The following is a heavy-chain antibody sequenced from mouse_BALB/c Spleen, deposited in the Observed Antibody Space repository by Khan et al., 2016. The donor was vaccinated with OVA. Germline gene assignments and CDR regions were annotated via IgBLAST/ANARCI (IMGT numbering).Heavy chain of an antibody. V-gene: IGHV1S41*01. J-gene: IGHJ2*01. D-gene: IGHD1-1*02. Sequence: DLVKPGASVKLSCKASGYTFTSYWINWIKQRPGQGLEWIGRIDPGSDSTYYNEMFKGKATLTVDTSSSTAYIQLSSLSSEDSAVYYCARAMGGKVPLDYWGQGTTLTVSS. CDR3: ARAMGGKVPLDY. CDR2: IDPGSDST. CDR1: GYTFTSYW.